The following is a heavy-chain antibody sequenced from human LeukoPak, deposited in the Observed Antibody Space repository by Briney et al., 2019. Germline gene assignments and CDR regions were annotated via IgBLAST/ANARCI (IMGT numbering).Heavy chain of an antibody. Sequence: SETLSLTCTVSGGSISSCSYYWGWIRQPPGKGLEWIGSIYYSGSTYYNPSLKSRVTISVDTSKNQFSLKLSSVTAADTAVYYCAREQSSRVFGVVIPPPYWFDPWGQGTLVTVSS. CDR2: IYYSGST. J-gene: IGHJ5*02. CDR3: AREQSSRVFGVVIPPPYWFDP. CDR1: GGSISSCSYY. V-gene: IGHV4-39*07. D-gene: IGHD3-3*01.